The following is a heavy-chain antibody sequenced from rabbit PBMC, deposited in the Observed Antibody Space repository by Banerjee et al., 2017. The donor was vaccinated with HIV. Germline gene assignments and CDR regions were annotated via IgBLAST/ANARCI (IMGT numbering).Heavy chain of an antibody. CDR1: AFSFSNKYV. D-gene: IGHD8-1*01. CDR3: ARGSSYYSYYYVMDL. CDR2: INTSSGST. Sequence: QEQLEESGGDLVKPEGSLTLTCTASAFSFSNKYVMCWVRQAPGKGLEWIACINTSSGSTYYASWAKGRFTISRSTSLNTVNLKMTSLTAADTATYFCARGSSYYSYYYVMDLWGQGTLVTVS. J-gene: IGHJ6*01. V-gene: IGHV1S43*01.